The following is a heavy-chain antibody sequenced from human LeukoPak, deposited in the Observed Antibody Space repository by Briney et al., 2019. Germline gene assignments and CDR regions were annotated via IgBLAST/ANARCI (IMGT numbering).Heavy chain of an antibody. Sequence: SVKVSCKASGGTFSSYAISWVRQAPGQGLEWMGGIIPTFGTANYAQKFQGRVTITADKSTSTAYMELSSLRSEDTAVYYCARDNSQGDSAWWFDPWGQGTLVTVSS. D-gene: IGHD1-26*01. J-gene: IGHJ5*02. CDR1: GGTFSSYA. CDR3: ARDNSQGDSAWWFDP. V-gene: IGHV1-69*06. CDR2: IIPTFGTA.